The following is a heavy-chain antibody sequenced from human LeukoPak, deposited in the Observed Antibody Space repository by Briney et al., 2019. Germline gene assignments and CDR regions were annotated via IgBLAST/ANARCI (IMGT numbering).Heavy chain of an antibody. J-gene: IGHJ3*02. CDR3: ARGGNGDAFDI. CDR2: ISYDGSNK. CDR1: GFTFSSYG. Sequence: GRSLRLSCAASGFTFSSYGMHWVRQAPGKGLEWVAVISYDGSNKYYADSVKGRFTISRDNSKNTLYLQMNSLRAEDTAVYYCARGGNGDAFDIWGQGTMVTVSS. D-gene: IGHD4-23*01. V-gene: IGHV3-30*03.